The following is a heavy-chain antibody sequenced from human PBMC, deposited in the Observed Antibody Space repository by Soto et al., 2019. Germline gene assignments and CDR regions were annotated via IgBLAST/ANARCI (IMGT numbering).Heavy chain of an antibody. CDR2: INAGNGNT. CDR3: ARDDSSSWQLYYYYYMDV. D-gene: IGHD6-13*01. V-gene: IGHV1-3*01. CDR1: GYTFTSYA. Sequence: ASVKVSCKASGYTFTSYAMHWVRQAPGQRLEWMGWINAGNGNTKYSQKFQGRVTITRDTSASTAYMELSSLRSEDTAVYYCARDDSSSWQLYYYYYMDVWGKGTTVTVSS. J-gene: IGHJ6*03.